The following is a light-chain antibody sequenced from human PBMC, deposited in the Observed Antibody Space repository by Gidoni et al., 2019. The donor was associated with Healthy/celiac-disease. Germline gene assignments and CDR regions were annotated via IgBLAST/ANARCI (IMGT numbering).Light chain of an antibody. CDR3: VLYMGSGIWV. V-gene: IGLV8-61*01. Sequence: QTVVTQEPSFSVSPGGTVTLTCGLSSGSVSTNYYPSWYHQTPGQAPRTLIYSTNTRSSGVPDRFSGYILGNKAALTITGAQADDESDYYCVLYMGSGIWVFGGGTKLTVL. J-gene: IGLJ2*01. CDR1: SGSVSTNYY. CDR2: STN.